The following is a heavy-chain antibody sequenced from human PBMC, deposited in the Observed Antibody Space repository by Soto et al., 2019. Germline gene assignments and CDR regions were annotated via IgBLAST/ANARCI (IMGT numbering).Heavy chain of an antibody. CDR3: ASRDPGTSVDY. V-gene: IGHV4-4*02. J-gene: IGHJ4*02. D-gene: IGHD1-7*01. Sequence: PAEPIYLTRAFSSGSFTSNNWWAWVRHPPGQGLEWIGEIYRTGSTNYNPSLKSRVTISLDKSENQFSLKVTSLTAADTAVYYCASRDPGTSVDYWGQGTLVTVSS. CDR1: SGSFTSNNW. CDR2: IYRTGST.